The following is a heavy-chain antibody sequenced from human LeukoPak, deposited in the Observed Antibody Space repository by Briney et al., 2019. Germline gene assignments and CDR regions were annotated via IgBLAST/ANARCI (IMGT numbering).Heavy chain of an antibody. J-gene: IGHJ6*02. CDR1: GYRFTSYW. D-gene: IGHD3-10*01. Sequence: GESLKISCKGSGYRFTSYWIGWVRQMPGKGLEWMGVIYPGDSDTKYSTSFQGQVTISADKSNSTAYFQWRSPKGSDTAMYYFGRVWFGEYGMDVWAQGTTVTVSS. V-gene: IGHV5-51*01. CDR2: IYPGDSDT. CDR3: GRVWFGEYGMDV.